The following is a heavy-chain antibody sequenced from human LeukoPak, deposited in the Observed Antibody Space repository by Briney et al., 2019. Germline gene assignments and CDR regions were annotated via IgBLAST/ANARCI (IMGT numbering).Heavy chain of an antibody. V-gene: IGHV3-33*03. J-gene: IGHJ6*04. CDR3: ARRYYFGLGIQYGSEGNYGLDV. Sequence: GGSLRLSCAASGFTFSTYGMHWVRQAPGKGVEWVAVIWYDGNKKYYADSVKGRFTISRDNSKNTLYLQMNSLRAEDTAVYYCARRYYFGLGIQYGSEGNYGLDVWGKGTTVTVSS. CDR2: IWYDGNKK. CDR1: GFTFSTYG. D-gene: IGHD3-10*01.